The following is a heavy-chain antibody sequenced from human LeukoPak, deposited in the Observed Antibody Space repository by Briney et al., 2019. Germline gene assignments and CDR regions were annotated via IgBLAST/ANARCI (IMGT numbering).Heavy chain of an antibody. CDR3: APDHGGY. V-gene: IGHV3-30*03. Sequence: AGGSLSLSCAASGFTFSSYGMHWVRQAPGKGLEWVAVISYDGSNKYYADSVKGRFTISRDNSKNTLYLEMNSLRAEDTAIYYCAPDHGGYWGQGTLVTVSS. J-gene: IGHJ4*02. CDR2: ISYDGSNK. D-gene: IGHD3-16*01. CDR1: GFTFSSYG.